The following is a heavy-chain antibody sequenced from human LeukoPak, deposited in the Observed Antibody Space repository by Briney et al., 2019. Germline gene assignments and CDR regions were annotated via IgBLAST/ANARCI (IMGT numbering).Heavy chain of an antibody. J-gene: IGHJ4*02. CDR1: GFNFNNYA. D-gene: IGHD6-13*01. CDR2: ISYRGGTI. CDR3: ARYSGSWDLDY. Sequence: GGSLRLSCAASGFNFNNYAMTWFRQAPGKGLEWVSSISYRGGTIDYADSVKGRFTISRDNSKNTLYLQMNSLRAEDTAVYYCARYSGSWDLDYWGQGTLVTVSS. V-gene: IGHV3-23*01.